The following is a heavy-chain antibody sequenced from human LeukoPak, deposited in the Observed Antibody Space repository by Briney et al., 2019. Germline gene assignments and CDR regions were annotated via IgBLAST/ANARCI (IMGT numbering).Heavy chain of an antibody. V-gene: IGHV1-69*05. J-gene: IGHJ4*02. CDR1: GGTFSSYA. D-gene: IGHD6-19*01. CDR2: IIPIFGTA. Sequence: KVSCKASGGTFSSYAISWVRQAPGQGLEWMGRIIPIFGTANYAQKFQGRVTITTDESTSTAYMELSSLRSEDTAVYYCARGTEIAVAGTFDYWGQGTLVTVSS. CDR3: ARGTEIAVAGTFDY.